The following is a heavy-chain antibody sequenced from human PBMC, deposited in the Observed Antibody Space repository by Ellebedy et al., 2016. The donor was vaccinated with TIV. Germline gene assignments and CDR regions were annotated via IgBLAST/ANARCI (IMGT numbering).Heavy chain of an antibody. CDR1: VGTFSGYA. CDR3: AIRYSSGWSLDY. V-gene: IGHV1-69*13. CDR2: IIPIFGSA. J-gene: IGHJ4*02. Sequence: SVKVSCXASVGTFSGYAISWVRQAPGQGLEWMGGIIPIFGSANYAQKFQGRVTIIADESTSTAYMELSSLRSEDTAVYYCAIRYSSGWSLDYWGQGTLVTVSS. D-gene: IGHD6-19*01.